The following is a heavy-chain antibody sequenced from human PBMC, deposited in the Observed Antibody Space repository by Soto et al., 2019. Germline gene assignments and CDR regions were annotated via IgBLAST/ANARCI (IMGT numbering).Heavy chain of an antibody. CDR1: GGSISSYY. Sequence: SETLSLTCTVSGGSISSYYWSWIRQPPGKGLEWIGYIYYSGSTNYNPPLKSRVTISVDTSKNQFYLKLRTVTAADTAVYYCARRASSSDYYYYYDIDVWGKGTTVTVSS. V-gene: IGHV4-59*08. J-gene: IGHJ6*03. D-gene: IGHD6-6*01. CDR3: ARRASSSDYYYYYDIDV. CDR2: IYYSGST.